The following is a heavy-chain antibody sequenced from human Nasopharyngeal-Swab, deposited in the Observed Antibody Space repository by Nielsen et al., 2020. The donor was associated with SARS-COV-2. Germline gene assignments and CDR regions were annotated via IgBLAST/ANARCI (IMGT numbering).Heavy chain of an antibody. CDR2: INHSGST. CDR3: ARGQRSTSYQSFDY. Sequence: ESLKISCAASGFTFSSYAMSWIRQPPWKGLEWIGEINHSGSTHYNPSLKSRVTISVDTSKNQFSLKLRSVTAADTAVYYCARGQRSTSYQSFDYGGQGTLVTVSS. V-gene: IGHV4-34*01. CDR1: GFTFSSYA. J-gene: IGHJ4*02. D-gene: IGHD2-2*01.